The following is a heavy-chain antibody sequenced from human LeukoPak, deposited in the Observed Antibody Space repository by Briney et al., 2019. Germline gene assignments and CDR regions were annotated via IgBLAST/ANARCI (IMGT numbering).Heavy chain of an antibody. J-gene: IGHJ4*02. CDR2: INHSGST. V-gene: IGHV4-34*01. CDR3: ASETYNWNYPDY. D-gene: IGHD1-20*01. CDR1: GGSFSGYY. Sequence: SETLSLTCAVYGGSFSGYYWSWIRQPPGKGLEWIGEINHSGSTNYNPSLKSRVTISVDTSKNQFSLKLSSVTAADTAVYYCASETYNWNYPDYWGQGTLVTVSS.